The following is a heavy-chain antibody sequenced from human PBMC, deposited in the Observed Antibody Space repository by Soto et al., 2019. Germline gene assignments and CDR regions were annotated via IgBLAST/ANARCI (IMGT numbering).Heavy chain of an antibody. D-gene: IGHD2-2*01. CDR2: ISAYNGNT. CDR1: GYTFTSYG. Sequence: ASVKVSCKASGYTFTSYGISWVRQAPGQGLEWMGWISAYNGNTNYAQKLQGRVTMTTDTSTSTAYMELRSLRSDDTAVYYCAGGLPAAMIGAFDIWGQGTMVTVAS. J-gene: IGHJ3*02. CDR3: AGGLPAAMIGAFDI. V-gene: IGHV1-18*01.